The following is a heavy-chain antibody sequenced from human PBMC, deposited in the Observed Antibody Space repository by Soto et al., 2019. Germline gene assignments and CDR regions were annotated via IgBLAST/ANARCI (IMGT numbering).Heavy chain of an antibody. CDR2: INPSGGST. J-gene: IGHJ4*02. CDR3: ARKYYDILTGYYLDFDY. Sequence: ASVKVSCKASGYSFTTYYIHWVRQAPGQGLEWMGIINPSGGSTRYAQNFQGRVTMTRDTSTSTVYMALSSLRSEDTAVYYCARKYYDILTGYYLDFDYWGQGTLVTVSS. V-gene: IGHV1-46*03. CDR1: GYSFTTYY. D-gene: IGHD3-9*01.